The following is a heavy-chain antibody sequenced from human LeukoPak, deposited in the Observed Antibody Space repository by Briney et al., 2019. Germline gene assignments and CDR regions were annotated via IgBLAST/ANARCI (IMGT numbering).Heavy chain of an antibody. V-gene: IGHV3-21*01. D-gene: IGHD3-22*01. Sequence: GGCLRLSPAVSGFTFSSYSMNWVRQAPAKGLEWVSSISSSSSYIYYADSVKGRFTISRDNAKNSLYLQMNSLRAEDTAVYYCARVRYYYDSSGYYYSYYFDYWGQGTLVTVSS. J-gene: IGHJ4*02. CDR3: ARVRYYYDSSGYYYSYYFDY. CDR1: GFTFSSYS. CDR2: ISSSSSYI.